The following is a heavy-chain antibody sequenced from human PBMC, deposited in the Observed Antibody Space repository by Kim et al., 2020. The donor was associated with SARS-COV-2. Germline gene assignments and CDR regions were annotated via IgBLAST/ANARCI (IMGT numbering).Heavy chain of an antibody. CDR2: IYPGDSDT. V-gene: IGHV5-51*01. Sequence: GESLKISCKGSGYSFTSYWIGWVRQMPGKGLEWMGIIYPGDSDTRYSPSFQGQVTISADKSISTAYLQWSSLKASDTAMYYCARSEHGFWSGYIWFDPWGQGTLVTVSS. J-gene: IGHJ5*02. CDR3: ARSEHGFWSGYIWFDP. CDR1: GYSFTSYW. D-gene: IGHD3-3*01.